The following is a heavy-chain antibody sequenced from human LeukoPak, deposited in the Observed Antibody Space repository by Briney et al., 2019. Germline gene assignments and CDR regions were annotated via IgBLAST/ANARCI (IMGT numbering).Heavy chain of an antibody. J-gene: IGHJ4*02. CDR2: IYSGGST. V-gene: IGHV3-53*01. Sequence: GGSLRLSCAASGFTVSSNYMSWVRQAPGKGLEWVSVIYSGGSTYYADSAKGRFTISRDNSKNTLYLQMNSLRAEDTAVYYCARAEMWGYSVHEIYFDYWGQGTLVTVSS. CDR1: GFTVSSNY. D-gene: IGHD5/OR15-5a*01. CDR3: ARAEMWGYSVHEIYFDY.